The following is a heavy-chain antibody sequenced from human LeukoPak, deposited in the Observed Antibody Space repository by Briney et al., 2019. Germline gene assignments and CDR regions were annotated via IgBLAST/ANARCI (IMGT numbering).Heavy chain of an antibody. CDR1: GGFISSSSYY. V-gene: IGHV4-39*01. CDR2: IYYSGTT. Sequence: SETLSLTCTVSGGFISSSSYYWGWIRQPPGKGLEWIGSIYYSGTTYYNPSLKSRVTISVDTSKNQFFLTLSSVTAADTAVYYCARHALYSGSYLDSWGQGTLVTVSS. J-gene: IGHJ4*02. CDR3: ARHALYSGSYLDS. D-gene: IGHD1-26*01.